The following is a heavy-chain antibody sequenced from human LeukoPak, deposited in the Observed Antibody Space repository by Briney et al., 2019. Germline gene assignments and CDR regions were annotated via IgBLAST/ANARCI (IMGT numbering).Heavy chain of an antibody. CDR3: ARGGLRGYSGYDHFDY. J-gene: IGHJ4*02. Sequence: GGSLRLSCTASGFTFSSYSLNWVRQAPGKGLEWVSSVSTGSNYIYYADSVKGRFTISRDNDKNSLYLQMNSLRVEDTAVYYCARGGLRGYSGYDHFDYWGQGTLVTVSS. CDR1: GFTFSSYS. D-gene: IGHD5-12*01. V-gene: IGHV3-21*01. CDR2: VSTGSNYI.